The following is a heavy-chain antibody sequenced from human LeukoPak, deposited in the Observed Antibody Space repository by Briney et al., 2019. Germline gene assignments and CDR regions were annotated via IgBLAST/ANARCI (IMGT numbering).Heavy chain of an antibody. D-gene: IGHD2-2*02. CDR2: ISGSGDST. CDR3: AEARSNSFSSCYNY. CDR1: GFTFSSYA. J-gene: IGHJ4*02. V-gene: IGHV3-23*01. Sequence: GGSLRLSCAASGFTFSSYAMNWVRQAPGKGLEWVSVISGSGDSTNYEDSVKGRFTISRDNSKNMLNLQMSGLRAEDTAVYYCAEARSNSFSSCYNYWGQGTLVTVSS.